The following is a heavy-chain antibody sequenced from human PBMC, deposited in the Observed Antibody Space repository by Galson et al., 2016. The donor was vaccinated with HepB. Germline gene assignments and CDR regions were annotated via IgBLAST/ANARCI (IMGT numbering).Heavy chain of an antibody. V-gene: IGHV3-33*06. J-gene: IGHJ6*03. CDR2: IWPDGSDE. CDR1: GFTFSSRG. Sequence: SLRLSCAASGFTFSSRGMHWVRQAPGKGLEWVAVIWPDGSDEKYGDSVQGRFRISRDNSKNTLYLRMNSLRAEDTAVYYCTKEGAYCSSSRCRYYMDVWGRGTTVTVSS. D-gene: IGHD2-2*01. CDR3: TKEGAYCSSSRCRYYMDV.